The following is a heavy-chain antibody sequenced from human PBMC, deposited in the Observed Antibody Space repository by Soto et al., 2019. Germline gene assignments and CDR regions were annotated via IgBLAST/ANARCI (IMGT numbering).Heavy chain of an antibody. CDR2: IYHRGAT. J-gene: IGHJ4*02. V-gene: IGHV4-38-2*01. D-gene: IGHD1-1*01. CDR1: GYSITGGYY. CDR3: ARCQYESSGNDDEH. Sequence: SETLSLTCSVSGYSITGGYYSGCSRQAPKKGLGWIGSIYHRGATYYAPSLKARAAISLDTSNNHFTLRLNSVTVADTAIYYCARCQYESSGNDDEHWGQGALVTVSS.